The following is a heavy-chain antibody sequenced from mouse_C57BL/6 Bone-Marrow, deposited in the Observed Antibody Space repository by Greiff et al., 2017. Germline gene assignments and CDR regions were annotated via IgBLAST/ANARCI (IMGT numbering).Heavy chain of an antibody. J-gene: IGHJ3*01. CDR3: ARGYYSNPFAY. Sequence: QVQLQQPGAELVRPGTSVKLSCKASGYTFTSYWMHWVKQRPGQGLEWIGVIDPSDSNPNYNQKFKGKATMTVDTSSSTAYMQLSSLTSEDSAVYYCARGYYSNPFAYWGQGTLVTVSA. CDR2: IDPSDSNP. V-gene: IGHV1-59*01. CDR1: GYTFTSYW. D-gene: IGHD2-5*01.